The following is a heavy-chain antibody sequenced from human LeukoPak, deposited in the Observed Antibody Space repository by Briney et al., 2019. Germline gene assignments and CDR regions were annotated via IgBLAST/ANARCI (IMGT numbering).Heavy chain of an antibody. J-gene: IGHJ6*02. V-gene: IGHV4-39*01. D-gene: IGHD3-3*01. CDR3: AGSNLYDFWSGYRYYYYYGMDV. CDR2: IYYSGST. CDR1: RGSISSSSYY. Sequence: PSETLSLTCTVSRGSISSSSYYWGWIRQPPGKGLEWIGSIYYSGSTYYNPSLKSRVTISVDTSKNQFSLKLSSVTAADTAVYYCAGSNLYDFWSGYRYYYYYGMDVWGQGTTVTVSS.